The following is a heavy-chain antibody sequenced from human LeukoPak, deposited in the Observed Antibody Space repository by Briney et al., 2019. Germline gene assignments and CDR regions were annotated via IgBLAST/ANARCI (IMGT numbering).Heavy chain of an antibody. CDR3: ARIIPKGPVTHDY. J-gene: IGHJ4*02. D-gene: IGHD2-21*02. Sequence: PGGXLRLSCAASKFTFSNYEMNWVRQAPGKGLQWVSYISTSGDTTFYADSVKGRFTISRDNANNSLYIQMNSLRAEDTALYFCARIIPKGPVTHDYWGQGTLVTVSS. V-gene: IGHV3-48*03. CDR2: ISTSGDTT. CDR1: KFTFSNYE.